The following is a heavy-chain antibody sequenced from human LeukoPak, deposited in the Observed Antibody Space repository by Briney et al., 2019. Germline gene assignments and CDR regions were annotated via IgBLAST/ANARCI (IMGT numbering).Heavy chain of an antibody. CDR2: ISYDGSEK. J-gene: IGHJ4*02. CDR1: GYTFSTYV. D-gene: IGHD2-2*01. V-gene: IGHV3-30*18. CDR3: ANEYCSTTNCLGD. Sequence: GGSLRLSCAASGYTFSTYVFHWVRQAPGKGLEWVAVISYDGSEKYYADSVKGRFTISRDNSKNTLYLQMTSLRAEDTAVYYCANEYCSTTNCLGDWGLGTLVTVSS.